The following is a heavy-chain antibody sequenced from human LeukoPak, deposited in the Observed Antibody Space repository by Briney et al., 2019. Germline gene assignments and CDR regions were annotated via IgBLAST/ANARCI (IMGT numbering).Heavy chain of an antibody. D-gene: IGHD3-3*01. CDR1: GYTFTSYG. J-gene: IGHJ4*02. V-gene: IGHV1-69*06. Sequence: ASVKVSCTASGYTFTSYGISWVRQAPGQGLEWMGGIIPIFGTANYAQKFQGRVTITADKSTSTAYMELSSLRSEDTAVYYCASYYDSWSGMEISNRFGDYWGQGTLVTVSS. CDR3: ASYYDSWSGMEISNRFGDY. CDR2: IIPIFGTA.